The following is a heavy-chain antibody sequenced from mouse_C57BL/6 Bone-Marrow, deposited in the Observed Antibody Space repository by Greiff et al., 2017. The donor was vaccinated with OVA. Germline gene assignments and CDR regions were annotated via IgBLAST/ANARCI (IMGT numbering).Heavy chain of an antibody. J-gene: IGHJ4*01. D-gene: IGHD1-1*01. CDR2: ISSGGSYT. Sequence: DVKLVESGGDLVKPGGSLKLSCAASGFTFSSYGMSWVRQTPDKRLEWVATISSGGSYTYYPDSVKGRFTISRDNAKNTLYLQMSSLKSEDTAMYYCARRAYGSSYNYAMDYWGQGTSVTVSS. CDR3: ARRAYGSSYNYAMDY. CDR1: GFTFSSYG. V-gene: IGHV5-6*02.